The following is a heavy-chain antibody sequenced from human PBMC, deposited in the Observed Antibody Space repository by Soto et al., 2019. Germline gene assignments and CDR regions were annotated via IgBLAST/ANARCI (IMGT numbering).Heavy chain of an antibody. J-gene: IGHJ4*02. Sequence: PGGSLRLSCAASGFTFSSYSFHWVRQAPGKGLEWVANIKQDGSEKYYVDSVKGRFTISRDNAKNSLYLQMNSLRAEDTAVYYCATHPYSSGWYCWGQGTLVTVSS. CDR1: GFTFSSYS. CDR2: IKQDGSEK. V-gene: IGHV3-7*01. D-gene: IGHD6-13*01. CDR3: ATHPYSSGWYC.